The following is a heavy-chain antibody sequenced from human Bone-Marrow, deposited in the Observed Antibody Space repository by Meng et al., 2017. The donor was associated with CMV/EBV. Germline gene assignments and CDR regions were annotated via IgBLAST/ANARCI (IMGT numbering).Heavy chain of an antibody. J-gene: IGHJ6*02. CDR3: ARVGGFTIFGVVVPDSDYGMDV. Sequence: GESLKISCAASGFTFSSYWMSWVRQAPGKGLEWVANIKQDGSEKYYVDSVKGRFTISRDNAKNSLYLKMNSLRAEDTAVYYCARVGGFTIFGVVVPDSDYGMDVWGQGTTVTVSS. D-gene: IGHD3-3*01. CDR1: GFTFSSYW. CDR2: IKQDGSEK. V-gene: IGHV3-7*01.